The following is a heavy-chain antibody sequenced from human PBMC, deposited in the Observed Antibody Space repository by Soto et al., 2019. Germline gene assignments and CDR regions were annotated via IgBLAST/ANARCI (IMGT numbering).Heavy chain of an antibody. D-gene: IGHD3-3*01. Sequence: SETLSLTCTVSGGSISSSSFFWAWVRQPPGKGLEWIGSIYYSGSTYYNPSLKSRVTISVDTSTNQFSLKLGSVTAADTAVYYCARHRLSINGPTFWWFDPWGQGTLVTVSS. CDR1: GGSISSSSFF. J-gene: IGHJ5*02. CDR3: ARHRLSINGPTFWWFDP. CDR2: IYYSGST. V-gene: IGHV4-39*01.